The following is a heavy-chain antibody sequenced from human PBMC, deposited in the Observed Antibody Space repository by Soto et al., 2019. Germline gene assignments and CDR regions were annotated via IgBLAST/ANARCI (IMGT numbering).Heavy chain of an antibody. Sequence: SETLSLTCTVSGGSVTNSSYYWVWIRQSPGEGLEWIGSVYYRGRSYSKSSVKSRVTISVDTSKNRFSLSLNSVTASDTAVYFCVSQRTTVSTQAYFDYWGPGALVTVSS. CDR2: VYYRGRS. CDR3: VSQRTTVSTQAYFDY. V-gene: IGHV4-39*01. CDR1: GGSVTNSSYY. D-gene: IGHD4-17*01. J-gene: IGHJ4*02.